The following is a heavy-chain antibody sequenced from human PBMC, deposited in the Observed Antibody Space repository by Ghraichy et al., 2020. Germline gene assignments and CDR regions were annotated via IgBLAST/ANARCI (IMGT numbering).Heavy chain of an antibody. CDR3: ARRETDFGVVTHNWFDP. V-gene: IGHV1-69*02. CDR1: GGTFSSYT. D-gene: IGHD3-3*01. Sequence: SVKVSCKASGGTFSSYTISWVRQAPGQGLEWMGRIIPILGIANYAQKFQGRVTITADKSTSTAYMELSSLRSEDTAVYYCARRETDFGVVTHNWFDPWGQGTLVTVSS. J-gene: IGHJ5*02. CDR2: IIPILGIA.